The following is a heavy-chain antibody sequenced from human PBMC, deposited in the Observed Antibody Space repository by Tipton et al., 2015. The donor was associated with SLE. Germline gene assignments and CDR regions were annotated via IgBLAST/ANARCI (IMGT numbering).Heavy chain of an antibody. V-gene: IGHV4-59*08. CDR3: ARHHGSGWLYGLDF. CDR1: GDSINSYY. Sequence: TLSLTCTVSGDSINSYYWSWIRQPPGEGLEWIGYIYYREGTNYSPSLKSRVTISLDASKNQLSLKLSSVTAADTAVYYCARHHGSGWLYGLDFWGQGTTVTVSS. CDR2: IYYREGT. J-gene: IGHJ6*02. D-gene: IGHD6-19*01.